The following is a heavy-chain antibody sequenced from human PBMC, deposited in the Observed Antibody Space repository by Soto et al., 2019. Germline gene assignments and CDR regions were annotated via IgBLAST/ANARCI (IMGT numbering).Heavy chain of an antibody. Sequence: GASLKVSCKASGYPLTAKYLHWVRQAPGQGLEWMGWINPSSGGTKEAQKFRGRVTMTRDTSISAAYMELSRLTSDDTAVYYCAKGGSSWTEWFDPWGQGTLVTVSS. CDR2: INPSSGGT. D-gene: IGHD6-13*01. J-gene: IGHJ5*02. CDR1: GYPLTAKY. V-gene: IGHV1-2*02. CDR3: AKGGSSWTEWFDP.